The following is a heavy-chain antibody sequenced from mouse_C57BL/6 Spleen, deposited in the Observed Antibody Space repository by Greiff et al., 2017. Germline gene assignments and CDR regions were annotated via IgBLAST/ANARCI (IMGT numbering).Heavy chain of an antibody. J-gene: IGHJ4*01. CDR2: ISSGGSYT. V-gene: IGHV5-6*01. CDR3: ARQANRYYEGGAMDY. CDR1: GFTFSSYG. Sequence: EVQLQESGGDLVKPGGSLKLSCAASGFTFSSYGMSWVRQTPDKRLEWVATISSGGSYTYYPDSVKGRFTISRDNAKNTLYLQMSSLKSEDTAMYYCARQANRYYEGGAMDYWGQGTSVTVSS. D-gene: IGHD2-12*01.